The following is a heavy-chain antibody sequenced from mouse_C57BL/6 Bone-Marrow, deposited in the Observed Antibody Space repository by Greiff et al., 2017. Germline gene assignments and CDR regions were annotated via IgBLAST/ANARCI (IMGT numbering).Heavy chain of an antibody. CDR2: IDPSDSYT. CDR1: GYTFTSYW. D-gene: IGHD1-1*01. J-gene: IGHJ4*01. Sequence: QVQLQQPGAELVMPGASVKLSCKASGYTFTSYWMHWVKQRPGQGLEWIGEIDPSDSYTNYNQKFKGKSTLTVDKSSSTAYMQLSSLTSEDSAVYYCARWGYYCSSYLYYYAMDYWGQGTSVTVSS. V-gene: IGHV1-69*01. CDR3: ARWGYYCSSYLYYYAMDY.